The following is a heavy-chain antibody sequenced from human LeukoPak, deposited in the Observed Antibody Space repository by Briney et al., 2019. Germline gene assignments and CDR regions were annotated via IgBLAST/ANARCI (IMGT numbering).Heavy chain of an antibody. D-gene: IGHD3-10*01. J-gene: IGHJ6*02. V-gene: IGHV3-21*01. CDR3: ARDPNGSGSSYYYYGMDV. CDR1: GFTFSSYS. Sequence: GGSLRLSCAASGFTFSSYSMNWVRQAPGKGLEWVSSISSSSSYIYYADSVKGRFTISRDNAKNSLYLQMNSLRAEDTSVYYCARDPNGSGSSYYYYGMDVWGQGTTVTVSS. CDR2: ISSSSSYI.